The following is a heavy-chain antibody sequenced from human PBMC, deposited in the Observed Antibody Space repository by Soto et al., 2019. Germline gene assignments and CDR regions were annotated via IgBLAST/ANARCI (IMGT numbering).Heavy chain of an antibody. J-gene: IGHJ6*02. D-gene: IGHD3-10*01. CDR1: GFNFSSYA. CDR2: ISSNGGST. V-gene: IGHV3-64*01. CDR3: AMKMVRGLIETYYYGMDV. Sequence: VVPLRLSCAASGFNFSSYAMHWVRQAPGKGLEYVSVISSNGGSTYYANSVKGRFTISRDNAKNSLFLQMNSLRAEDTAVYYCAMKMVRGLIETYYYGMDVWGQGTTVTVSS.